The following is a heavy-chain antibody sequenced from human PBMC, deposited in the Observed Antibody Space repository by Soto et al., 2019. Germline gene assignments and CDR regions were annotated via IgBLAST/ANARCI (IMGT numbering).Heavy chain of an antibody. Sequence: SVKVSCKASGGTFSSYAISWVRQAPGQGLEWMGGIIPIFGTANYAQKFQGRVTITADKSTSTAYMELSSLRPEDTAVYYCARPRGHSRGGLYSGMDVWGQGTTVTVSS. V-gene: IGHV1-69*06. CDR3: ARPRGHSRGGLYSGMDV. CDR2: IIPIFGTA. CDR1: GGTFSSYA. J-gene: IGHJ6*02. D-gene: IGHD3-10*01.